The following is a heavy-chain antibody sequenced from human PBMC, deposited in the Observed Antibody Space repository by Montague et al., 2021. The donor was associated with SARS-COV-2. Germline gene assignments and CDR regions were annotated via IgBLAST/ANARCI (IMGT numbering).Heavy chain of an antibody. Sequence: PALVKPTQTLTLTCTLSGFSLSTSGVGVGWIRQPPGKALDWLALLYLDDDKRYSPSLKTRLIITKDTSRNQVFLPMTNVDPVDTATYYCARSSSPLSYWYFDLWGPGALVTVSS. V-gene: IGHV2-5*02. J-gene: IGHJ2*01. CDR2: LYLDDDK. CDR3: ARSSSPLSYWYFDL. D-gene: IGHD3-9*01. CDR1: GFSLSTSGVG.